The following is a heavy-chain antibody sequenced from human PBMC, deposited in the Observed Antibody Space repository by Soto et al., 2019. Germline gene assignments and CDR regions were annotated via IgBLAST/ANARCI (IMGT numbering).Heavy chain of an antibody. CDR3: ARAPNHVSWVPAVSAL. Sequence: GAEYSCATYWVGRVRQITGKGLEWMAIMYPGDSDMRYSPSFQGQVTISADRSISTAYLQWRRLQASDTAMYYCARAPNHVSWVPAVSALWGKRTAVTVSS. V-gene: IGHV5-51*01. D-gene: IGHD2-15*01. CDR2: MYPGDSDM. J-gene: IGHJ6*04. CDR1: EYSCATYW.